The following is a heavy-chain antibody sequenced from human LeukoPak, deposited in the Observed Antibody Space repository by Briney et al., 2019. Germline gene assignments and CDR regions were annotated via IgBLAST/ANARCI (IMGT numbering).Heavy chain of an antibody. CDR2: IKQDGSEK. CDR3: TRGGYSSSWFWID. V-gene: IGHV3-7*04. CDR1: GLTFRNYW. J-gene: IGHJ4*02. Sequence: GGSLRLSCAASGLTFRNYWMTWVRQGPGKGLEWVANIKQDGSEKYYVDSLKGRFTISRDNAKNSLYLQMNSLRAEDTAVYYCTRGGYSSSWFWIDWGQGILVTVSS. D-gene: IGHD6-13*01.